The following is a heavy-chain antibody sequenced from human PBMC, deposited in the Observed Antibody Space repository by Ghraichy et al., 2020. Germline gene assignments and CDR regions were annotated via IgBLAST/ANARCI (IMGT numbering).Heavy chain of an antibody. Sequence: SETLSLTCAVYGGSFSGYYWSWSRQPPGKGLEWIGESNNSGSTNYNPSLKSRVTISVETSKNQFSLKLSSVTAADTAVYYCARVRYSSSWYFSDWFDPWGQGTLVTVSS. J-gene: IGHJ5*02. CDR3: ARVRYSSSWYFSDWFDP. CDR2: SNNSGST. V-gene: IGHV4-34*01. CDR1: GGSFSGYY. D-gene: IGHD6-13*01.